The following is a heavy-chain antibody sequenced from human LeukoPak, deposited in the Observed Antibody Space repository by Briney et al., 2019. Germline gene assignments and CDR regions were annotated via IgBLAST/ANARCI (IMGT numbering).Heavy chain of an antibody. CDR2: ISAYNGNT. J-gene: IGHJ4*02. D-gene: IGHD2-15*01. Sequence: ASVKVSCKASGYTFTSYGISWLRQAPGQGLEWMGWISAYNGNTNYAQKLQGRVTMTTDTSTSTAYMELRSLRSDDTAVYYCARDPEDIVVVVAATPPLDYWGQGTLVTVSS. V-gene: IGHV1-18*04. CDR3: ARDPEDIVVVVAATPPLDY. CDR1: GYTFTSYG.